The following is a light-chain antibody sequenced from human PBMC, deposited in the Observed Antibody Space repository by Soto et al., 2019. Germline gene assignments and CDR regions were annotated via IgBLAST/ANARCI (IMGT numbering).Light chain of an antibody. J-gene: IGKJ1*01. CDR1: QSISSW. CDR3: QQYNSYSRT. Sequence: DIQMTQSPSTLSASVGDRVTITCRASQSISSWLAWYQQKPGKAPKLLIYDASSLESGVPSRFSGSGSGTEFTLTIRSLQPDDVATYYSQQYNSYSRTFGQGTKVEIK. CDR2: DAS. V-gene: IGKV1-5*01.